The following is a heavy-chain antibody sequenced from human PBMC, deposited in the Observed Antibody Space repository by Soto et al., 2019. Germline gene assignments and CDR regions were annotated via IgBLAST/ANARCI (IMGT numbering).Heavy chain of an antibody. CDR1: GFTFSHYG. Sequence: QVQLVESGGGVVQPGRSLRLSCAASGFTFSHYGIHWVRPAAGKGLERLAVISYDGSNKHYADFVKGRFTVSRDNSKNTLYLQTNCLRAEDTAVYFCARYSGKDQAPIEYWCQGAVVTVPS. J-gene: IGHJ4*02. CDR2: ISYDGSNK. CDR3: ARYSGKDQAPIEY. D-gene: IGHD1-26*01. V-gene: IGHV3-30*03.